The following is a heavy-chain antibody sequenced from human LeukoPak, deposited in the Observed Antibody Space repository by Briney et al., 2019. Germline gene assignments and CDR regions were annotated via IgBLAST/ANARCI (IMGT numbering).Heavy chain of an antibody. V-gene: IGHV3-21*01. J-gene: IGHJ4*02. CDR2: ISGSSRHI. CDR3: ARDRAWNYFDY. Sequence: GGSLRLSCAASGFTFSDYTMNWVRQAPGKGLEYVSSISGSSRHIYYADSVKGRFTISRDNTKGSLYLQMNSLRVEDMAVYYCARDRAWNYFDYWGQGTLVTVSS. CDR1: GFTFSDYT. D-gene: IGHD3-3*01.